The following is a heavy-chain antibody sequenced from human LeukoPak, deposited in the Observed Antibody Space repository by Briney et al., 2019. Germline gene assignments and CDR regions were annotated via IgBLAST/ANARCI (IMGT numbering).Heavy chain of an antibody. Sequence: AGGSLRLSCAASGFTFSNYSMNWVRQAPGKGLEWVSSISSRGNYIYYADSVKGRFTISRDNAKNSLYLQMNSLRAEDTAVYYCARDRVGAKRPGYDGFAIWGQGTMVTVSS. CDR3: ARDRVGAKRPGYDGFAI. V-gene: IGHV3-21*01. D-gene: IGHD1-26*01. J-gene: IGHJ3*02. CDR1: GFTFSNYS. CDR2: ISSRGNYI.